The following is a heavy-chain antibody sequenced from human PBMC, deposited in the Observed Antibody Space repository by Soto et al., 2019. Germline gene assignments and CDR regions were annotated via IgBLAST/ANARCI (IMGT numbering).Heavy chain of an antibody. CDR3: ASDEALGYCSGGSCFP. V-gene: IGHV1-69*02. Sequence: QVQLVQSGAEVKKPGSSVKVSCKASGGTFSSYTISWVRQAPGQGLEWMGRIIPILGIANYGQKFQGRVTITADKSTSTAYMELSSLRSEDTAVYYCASDEALGYCSGGSCFPWGQGTLVTVSS. J-gene: IGHJ5*02. CDR1: GGTFSSYT. CDR2: IIPILGIA. D-gene: IGHD2-15*01.